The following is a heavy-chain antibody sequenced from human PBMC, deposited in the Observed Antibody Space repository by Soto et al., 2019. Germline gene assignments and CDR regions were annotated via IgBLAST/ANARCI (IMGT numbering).Heavy chain of an antibody. Sequence: GGSLRLSCAASGFTFSSYAVSWVRQAPGKGLEWVSAISGSGGSTYYADSVKGRFTISRDNSKNTLYLQMNSLRAEDTAVYYCAKLATPDVGYNWFDPWGQGTLVTVSS. V-gene: IGHV3-23*01. CDR2: ISGSGGST. D-gene: IGHD1-26*01. CDR1: GFTFSSYA. J-gene: IGHJ5*02. CDR3: AKLATPDVGYNWFDP.